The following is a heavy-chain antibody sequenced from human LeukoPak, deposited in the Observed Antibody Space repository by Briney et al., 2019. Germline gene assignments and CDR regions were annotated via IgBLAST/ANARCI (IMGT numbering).Heavy chain of an antibody. CDR2: IKQDGSEI. CDR3: AGDRGYLQFDY. D-gene: IGHD3-10*01. J-gene: IGHJ4*02. V-gene: IGHV3-7*03. Sequence: GGSLRLSCEASGFTFSSYWMSWVRQAPGKGLEWVANIKQDGSEIYYVDSVKGRFTISRDNAKNSLYLQLNSLRAEDTAMYYCAGDRGYLQFDYWGQGTLVTVSS. CDR1: GFTFSSYW.